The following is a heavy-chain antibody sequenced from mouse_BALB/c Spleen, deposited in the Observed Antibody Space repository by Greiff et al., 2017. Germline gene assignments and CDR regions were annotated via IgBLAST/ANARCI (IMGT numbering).Heavy chain of an antibody. D-gene: IGHD3-1*01. CDR2: INPDSSTI. J-gene: IGHJ3*01. Sequence: EAGGVDFSSYWMSWVRQAPGKGLEWIGEINPDSSTINYPPSLKDKFIISRDNAKNTLYLQMSKVRSEDTALYYCARQLGLRPFAYWGQGTLVTVSA. CDR3: ARQLGLRPFAY. V-gene: IGHV4-1*02. CDR1: GVDFSSYW.